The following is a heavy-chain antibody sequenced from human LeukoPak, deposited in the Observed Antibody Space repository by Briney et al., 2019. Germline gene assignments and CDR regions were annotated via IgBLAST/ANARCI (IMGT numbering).Heavy chain of an antibody. CDR1: GFTVSSNY. Sequence: GGSLRLSCAASGFTVSSNYMSWVRQAPGKGLEWVSVIYSGGSTYYADSVKGRFTISSDNSKNTLYLQMNSLRAEDTAVYYCARHASSSLDIWGQGTMVTVSS. J-gene: IGHJ3*02. V-gene: IGHV3-53*01. CDR3: ARHASSSLDI. CDR2: IYSGGST. D-gene: IGHD3-10*01.